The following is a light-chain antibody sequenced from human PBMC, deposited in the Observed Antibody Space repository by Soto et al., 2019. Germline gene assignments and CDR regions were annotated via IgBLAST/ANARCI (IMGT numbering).Light chain of an antibody. CDR2: WAS. Sequence: DIVMTQSPDSLAVSLGERATINCKSGQSVLYSSNNKNYLAWFQQKPGQPPRLLFYWASTRGSGVPDRFSGSGSGTDFTLTISNLQAEDVAVYYCQQYYTTPYTFGQGTKLEI. CDR1: QSVLYSSNNKNY. J-gene: IGKJ2*01. CDR3: QQYYTTPYT. V-gene: IGKV4-1*01.